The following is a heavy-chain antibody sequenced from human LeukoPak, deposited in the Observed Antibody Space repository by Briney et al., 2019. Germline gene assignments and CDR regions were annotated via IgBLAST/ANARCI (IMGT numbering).Heavy chain of an antibody. V-gene: IGHV3-53*01. D-gene: IGHD3-22*01. CDR2: IYSGGST. CDR1: GFTVSSNY. CDR3: ASVWAAGYDSSGPYDY. Sequence: GGSLRLSCAASGFTVSSNYMSWVRQAPGKGLEWVSVIYSGGSTYYADSVKGRFTISRDNSKNTLYLQMSSLRAEDTAVYYCASVWAAGYDSSGPYDYWGQGTLVTVSS. J-gene: IGHJ4*02.